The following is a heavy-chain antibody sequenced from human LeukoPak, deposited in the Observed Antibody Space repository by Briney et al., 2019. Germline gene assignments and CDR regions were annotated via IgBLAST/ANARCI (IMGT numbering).Heavy chain of an antibody. CDR3: ARRHREDSSGYFMDY. J-gene: IGHJ4*02. Sequence: ASETLSLTCTVSGGSISSYYWSWIRQPPGKGLEWIGYIYYSGSTNYNPSLKSRVTISVDTSKNQFSLKLSSVTAADTAVYYCARRHREDSSGYFMDYWGQGTLVTVSS. CDR1: GGSISSYY. D-gene: IGHD3-22*01. CDR2: IYYSGST. V-gene: IGHV4-59*08.